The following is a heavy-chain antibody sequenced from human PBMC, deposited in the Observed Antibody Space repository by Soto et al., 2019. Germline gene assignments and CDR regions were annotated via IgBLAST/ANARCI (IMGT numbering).Heavy chain of an antibody. CDR3: ARGFTMVRGAPGYYYGMDV. D-gene: IGHD3-10*01. V-gene: IGHV4-31*03. J-gene: IGHJ6*04. CDR1: GGSISSGGYY. CDR2: IYYSGST. Sequence: PSETLSLTCTVSGGSISSGGYYWSWIRQHPGKGLEWIGYIYYSGSTYYNPSLKSRVTISVDTPKNQFSLKLSSVTAADTAVYYCARGFTMVRGAPGYYYGMDVWGKGTTVTVSS.